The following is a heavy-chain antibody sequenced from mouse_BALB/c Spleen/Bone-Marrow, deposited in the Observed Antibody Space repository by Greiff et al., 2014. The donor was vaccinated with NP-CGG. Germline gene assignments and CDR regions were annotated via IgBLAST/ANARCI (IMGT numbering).Heavy chain of an antibody. CDR3: ARYYYGSSYFDV. CDR1: GFNIKDTY. V-gene: IGHV14-3*02. J-gene: IGHJ2*01. Sequence: VQLQQSGAELVTPGASVKLSCTVSGFNIKDTYMHWVKQRPEQGLEWIGRIEPANGNTNYDPKFQGKSTITADTSSNTAYLQLSSITSEDTAVYYCARYYYGSSYFDVWGQGTTLTVSS. CDR2: IEPANGNT. D-gene: IGHD1-1*01.